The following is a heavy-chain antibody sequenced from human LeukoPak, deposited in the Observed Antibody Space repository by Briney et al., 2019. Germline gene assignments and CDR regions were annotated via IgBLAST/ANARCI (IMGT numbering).Heavy chain of an antibody. CDR3: PRTRGHSYDGPSDFDY. J-gene: IGHJ4*02. CDR2: INHSGST. D-gene: IGHD5-18*01. V-gene: IGHV4-34*01. CDR1: GGSFSGYY. Sequence: SETLSLTCAVYGGSFSGYYWSWIRQPPGKGLEWIGEINHSGSTNYNPSLKSRVTISVDTSKNQFSLKLSSVTAADTAVYYCPRTRGHSYDGPSDFDYWGQGTLVTVSS.